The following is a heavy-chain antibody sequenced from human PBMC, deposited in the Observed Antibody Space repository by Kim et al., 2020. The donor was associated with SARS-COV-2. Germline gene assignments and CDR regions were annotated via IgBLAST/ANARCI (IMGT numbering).Heavy chain of an antibody. CDR2: ISNGSTSI. Sequence: GGSLRLSCTASGFTFSSYTMNWVRQAPGKGLEWVSSISNGSTSIYYAASVKGRFTISRDNARNSLYLQMYSLRAEDTAVYYCARARWGVAGPDYWGQGTLGTVSS. V-gene: IGHV3-21*01. CDR3: ARARWGVAGPDY. CDR1: GFTFSSYT. D-gene: IGHD6-19*01. J-gene: IGHJ4*02.